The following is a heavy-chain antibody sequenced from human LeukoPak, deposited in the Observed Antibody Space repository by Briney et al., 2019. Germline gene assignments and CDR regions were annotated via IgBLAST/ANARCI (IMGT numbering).Heavy chain of an antibody. Sequence: PGGSLRLSCAASGFTVSFNYMSWVRQAPGKGLEWISVIYSGGSTYYPHSLKGRFTISRDDSKNTLYLQMNSLRAEDTAIYYCARAQWRTYSYYYMDVWGKGTTVTVSS. D-gene: IGHD6-19*01. CDR2: IYSGGST. CDR3: ARAQWRTYSYYYMDV. CDR1: GFTVSFNY. V-gene: IGHV3-53*01. J-gene: IGHJ6*03.